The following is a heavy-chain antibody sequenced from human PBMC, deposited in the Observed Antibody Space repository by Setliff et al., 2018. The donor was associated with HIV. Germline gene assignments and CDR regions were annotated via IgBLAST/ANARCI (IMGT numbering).Heavy chain of an antibody. CDR2: ISHSGST. V-gene: IGHV4-34*01. CDR1: GGSFSGYY. J-gene: IGHJ4*02. Sequence: PSETLSLTCAVYGGSFSGYYWSWIRQPPGKGLEWIGEISHSGSTSYNPSLKSRVTISVDTSKNQFSLKLTSVTAADTAVYYCARSWGSGSYPYWGQGTLVTVSS. CDR3: ARSWGSGSYPY. D-gene: IGHD3-10*01.